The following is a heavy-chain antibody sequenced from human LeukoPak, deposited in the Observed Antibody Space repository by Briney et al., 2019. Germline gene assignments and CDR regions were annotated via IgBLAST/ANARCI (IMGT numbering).Heavy chain of an antibody. J-gene: IGHJ6*04. CDR2: ISGSGAGT. V-gene: IGHV3-23*01. D-gene: IGHD3-10*02. CDR3: AELGITMIGGV. Sequence: GGSLRLSCAASGFTFSNYGMSWVRQAPGKGLEWVSAISGSGAGTYYADSVKGRFTISRDNAKNSLYLQMNSLRAEDTAVYYCAELGITMIGGVWGKGTTVTISS. CDR1: GFTFSNYG.